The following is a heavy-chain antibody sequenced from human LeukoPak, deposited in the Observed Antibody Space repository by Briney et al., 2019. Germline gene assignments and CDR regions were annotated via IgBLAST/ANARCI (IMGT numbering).Heavy chain of an antibody. CDR1: GGSFSGYY. V-gene: IGHV4-34*01. J-gene: IGHJ3*02. CDR3: AREDSSSSNEAFDI. Sequence: SETLSLTCAVYGGSFSGYYWSWLRQPPGNGLEWIGEINHSGNTKYNPSLTSRVTISVDTSKNHFSLTLTSVTAADTAVYYCAREDSSSSNEAFDIWGQGTMATVPS. D-gene: IGHD6-6*01. CDR2: INHSGNT.